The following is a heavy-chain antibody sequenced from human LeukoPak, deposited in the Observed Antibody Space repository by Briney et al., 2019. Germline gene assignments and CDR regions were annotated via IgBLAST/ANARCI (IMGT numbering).Heavy chain of an antibody. CDR3: AKRASGSGTSLYYFDY. V-gene: IGHV3-23*01. D-gene: IGHD3-10*01. CDR1: GFTFSSYA. Sequence: GGSLRLSCAASGFTFSSYAMSWVRQAPGKGLEGVSVISNSGGSTFYADSVKGRFTISRDNSKNTLYLQMNSLRAEDTAVYYCAKRASGSGTSLYYFDYWGQGTLVTVSS. J-gene: IGHJ4*02. CDR2: ISNSGGST.